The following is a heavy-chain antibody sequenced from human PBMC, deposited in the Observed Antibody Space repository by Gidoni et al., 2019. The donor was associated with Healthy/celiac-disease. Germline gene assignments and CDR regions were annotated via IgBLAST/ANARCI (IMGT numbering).Heavy chain of an antibody. Sequence: EVQLVESGGGLVKPGGSLRLSCAASGFPFSSYSMNWVRQAPGKGLEWVSSISSSSSYIYYADSVKGRFTISRDNAKNSLYLQMNSLRAEDTAVYYCARDRSSSWYEDYYGMDVWGQGTTVTVSS. D-gene: IGHD6-13*01. V-gene: IGHV3-21*01. CDR3: ARDRSSSWYEDYYGMDV. CDR2: ISSSSSYI. J-gene: IGHJ6*02. CDR1: GFPFSSYS.